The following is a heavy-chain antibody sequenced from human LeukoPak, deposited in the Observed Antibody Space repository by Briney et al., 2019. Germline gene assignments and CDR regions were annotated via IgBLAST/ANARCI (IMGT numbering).Heavy chain of an antibody. CDR1: GYSFTNYW. CDR2: IYPGDSDT. J-gene: IGHJ4*02. D-gene: IGHD2-15*01. CDR3: ASLYCSGASCYFDY. V-gene: IGHV5-51*01. Sequence: GESLKISCKGSGYSFTNYWIAWVRQMPGKGLEWMGIIYPGDSDTRYSPSFQGQVTISADKSISTAYLQWSSLKASDTAMYFCASLYCSGASCYFDYWGQGTLVTVSS.